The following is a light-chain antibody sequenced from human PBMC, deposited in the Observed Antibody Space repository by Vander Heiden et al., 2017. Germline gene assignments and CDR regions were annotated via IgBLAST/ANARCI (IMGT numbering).Light chain of an antibody. Sequence: QSVLTQQPSVSGAPGQRDTTSCTGSSSNIGAGYDVHWYQQLPGTAPKLLIYGNSNRPSGVPDRFSGSKSGTSASLAITGLQAEDEADYYCQSYDSSLSGWVFGGGTKLTVL. J-gene: IGLJ3*02. CDR3: QSYDSSLSGWV. CDR1: SSNIGAGYD. V-gene: IGLV1-40*01. CDR2: GNS.